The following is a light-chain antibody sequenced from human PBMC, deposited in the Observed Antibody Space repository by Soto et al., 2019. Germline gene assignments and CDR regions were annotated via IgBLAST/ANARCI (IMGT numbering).Light chain of an antibody. CDR2: GAF. V-gene: IGKV3-15*01. Sequence: EIVMTQSPATLTVSPGERATLSCRASQSAGTNLAWYQQKPGQAPRLLIHGAFTRATGIPARFSGSGSGTEFTLTISRLEPEDFAVYYCQQYQNSPRTFGQGTKVDIK. J-gene: IGKJ1*01. CDR3: QQYQNSPRT. CDR1: QSAGTN.